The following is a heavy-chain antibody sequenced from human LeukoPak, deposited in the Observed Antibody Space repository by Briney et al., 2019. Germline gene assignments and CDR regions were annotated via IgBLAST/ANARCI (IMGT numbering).Heavy chain of an antibody. CDR1: GFSVSGYY. J-gene: IGHJ4*02. D-gene: IGHD3-3*01. Sequence: GGSLRLSCAASGFSVSGYYLSWVRQAPGKGLEWVSVIYSGGDTSYVDSVKGRFTISRDNSKNTVHLQMNSLRPEDTAVYYCARGFFNFDYWGQGILVTVSS. CDR3: ARGFFNFDY. V-gene: IGHV3-66*02. CDR2: IYSGGDT.